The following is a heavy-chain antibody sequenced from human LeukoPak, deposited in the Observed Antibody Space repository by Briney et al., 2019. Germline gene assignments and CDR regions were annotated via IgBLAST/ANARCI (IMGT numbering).Heavy chain of an antibody. D-gene: IGHD5-12*01. CDR1: GYSISSGYY. CDR2: IHHSGST. Sequence: PSETLSLTCAVSGYSISSGYYWGWIRQPPGKGLEWIGSIHHSGSTYYNPSLKSRVTISLDMSKNKFSPKLSSVTAADTAVYYCARVRYSGYDWNFDYWGQGNLVTVSS. CDR3: ARVRYSGYDWNFDY. V-gene: IGHV4-38-2*01. J-gene: IGHJ4*02.